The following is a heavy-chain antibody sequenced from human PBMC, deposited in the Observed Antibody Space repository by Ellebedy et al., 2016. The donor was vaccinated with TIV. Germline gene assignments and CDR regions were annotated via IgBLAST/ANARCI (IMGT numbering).Heavy chain of an antibody. CDR2: ISKNGNDR. CDR3: ALRTGSGSPWPYFTS. V-gene: IGHV3-30*03. D-gene: IGHD2-15*01. J-gene: IGHJ5*02. CDR1: GFTFSSKG. Sequence: GESLKISCVGSGFTFSSKGLHWVRQAPGKGLEWVAFISKNGNDRTYADSVKGRFTISRDNPRTTLYLHMDRLTTEDTSEYFCALRTGSGSPWPYFTSWGRGTLVTVSS.